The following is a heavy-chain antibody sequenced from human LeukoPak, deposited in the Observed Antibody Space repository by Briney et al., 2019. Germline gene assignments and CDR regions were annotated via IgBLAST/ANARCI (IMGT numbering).Heavy chain of an antibody. D-gene: IGHD3-10*01. CDR1: GGSISRSSYY. Sequence: PSETLSLTCTVSGGSISRSSYYWGWIRQPPGKGLEWIGSIYYSGSTYYNPSLKSRVTISVDTSKNQFSLKLSSVTAADTAVYYCARPMVRGADDAFDIWGQGTMVTVSS. J-gene: IGHJ3*02. CDR2: IYYSGST. V-gene: IGHV4-39*07. CDR3: ARPMVRGADDAFDI.